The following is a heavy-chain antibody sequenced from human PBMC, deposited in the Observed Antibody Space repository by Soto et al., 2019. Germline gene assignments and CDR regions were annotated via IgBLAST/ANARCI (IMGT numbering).Heavy chain of an antibody. D-gene: IGHD5-12*01. J-gene: IGHJ4*02. CDR3: SRGKMATKSPTFEY. CDR2: INHSGSH. CDR1: VGSFSGYD. V-gene: IGHV4-34*01. Sequence: SETLSLTCAVYVGSFSGYDWSWIRQPPGKGLEWIGEINHSGSHNYNPSLKSRVTISVDTSKNKFSLKLSSVNAADTAVYYCSRGKMATKSPTFEYWAQGTMVTVSS.